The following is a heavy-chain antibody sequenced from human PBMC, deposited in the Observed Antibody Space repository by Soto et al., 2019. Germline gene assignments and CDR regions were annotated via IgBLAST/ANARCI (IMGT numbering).Heavy chain of an antibody. CDR2: ISAYNGKT. J-gene: IGHJ5*02. CDR3: ARDPYSNYDDYARGWFDP. CDR1: GYTFNSYG. Sequence: GASVKVSCKAFGYTFNSYGINWVRQAPGQGLEWMGWISAYNGKTNYEQKFQGRVTMTTDTSTSIAYMELRSLRSDDTAVYYCARDPYSNYDDYARGWFDPWGQGTLVTVSS. D-gene: IGHD4-17*01. V-gene: IGHV1-18*01.